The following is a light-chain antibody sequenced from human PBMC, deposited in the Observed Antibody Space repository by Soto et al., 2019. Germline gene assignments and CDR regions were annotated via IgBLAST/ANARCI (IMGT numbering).Light chain of an antibody. CDR2: GAS. Sequence: EIVLTQSPGTLSLSPGERATLSCRASQSVSSSYLAWYQQKPGQAPRLLIYGASSRATGIPDRFSGSGSGKDFTVTIRRLEPEDFAVYYCQQYGSSPITFGQGTRLEIK. CDR1: QSVSSSY. CDR3: QQYGSSPIT. J-gene: IGKJ5*01. V-gene: IGKV3-20*01.